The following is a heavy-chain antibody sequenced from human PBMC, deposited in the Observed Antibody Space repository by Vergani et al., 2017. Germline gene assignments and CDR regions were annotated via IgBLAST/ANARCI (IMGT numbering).Heavy chain of an antibody. CDR3: ARAIPAALPWFGEEDY. CDR2: IYSGGST. J-gene: IGHJ4*02. Sequence: EVQLVESGGGLVQPGGSLRLSCAASGFTVSSNYMSWVRQAPGKGLEWVSVIYSGGSTYYADSVKGRFTISRDNSKNTLYLQMNSLRAEDTAVYYCARAIPAALPWFGEEDYWGQGTLVTVSS. CDR1: GFTVSSNY. D-gene: IGHD3-10*01. V-gene: IGHV3-66*01.